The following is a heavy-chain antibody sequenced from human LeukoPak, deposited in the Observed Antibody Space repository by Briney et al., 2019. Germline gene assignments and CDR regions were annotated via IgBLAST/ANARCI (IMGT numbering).Heavy chain of an antibody. CDR3: ARDPAGIAAAVIDY. J-gene: IGHJ4*02. CDR1: GFTFSSYS. CDR2: RSYDGSNK. V-gene: IGHV3-30*04. D-gene: IGHD6-13*01. Sequence: GGSLRLSCAASGFTFSSYSIDWVRQAPGKGLEWLAARSYDGSNKYKADSVKGRVTISRANSKNTLYLQMNSLRAEDTAVYSCARDPAGIAAAVIDYWGQGTLVTVSS.